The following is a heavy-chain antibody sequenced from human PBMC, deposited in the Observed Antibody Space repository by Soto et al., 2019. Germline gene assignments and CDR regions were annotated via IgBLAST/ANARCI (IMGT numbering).Heavy chain of an antibody. Sequence: DVQLVESGGGLVQPGGSLRLSCEASGFTFSNYAMDWVRQAPGKVLEYVSGISSNGVGTYYANSVKDRFTISRDNSKNTLYLQMGSLRAEDMAVYYCARREQSDYYYMDVWGKGTSVTVSS. J-gene: IGHJ6*03. CDR1: GFTFSNYA. V-gene: IGHV3-64*01. CDR3: ARREQSDYYYMDV. CDR2: ISSNGVGT. D-gene: IGHD6-19*01.